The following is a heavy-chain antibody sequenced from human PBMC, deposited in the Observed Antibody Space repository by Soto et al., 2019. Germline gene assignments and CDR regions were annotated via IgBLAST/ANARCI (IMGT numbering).Heavy chain of an antibody. CDR2: IKQDGSEK. J-gene: IGHJ6*02. CDR3: ARDSKSDSSGYYYYYYGMDV. CDR1: GFTFSSYW. V-gene: IGHV3-7*03. Sequence: PGGSLRLSCAASGFTFSSYWMHWVRQAPGKGLEWVANIKQDGSEKYYVDSVKGRFTISRDNAKNSLYLQMNSLRAEDTAVYYCARDSKSDSSGYYYYYYGMDVWGQGTTVTVSS. D-gene: IGHD3-22*01.